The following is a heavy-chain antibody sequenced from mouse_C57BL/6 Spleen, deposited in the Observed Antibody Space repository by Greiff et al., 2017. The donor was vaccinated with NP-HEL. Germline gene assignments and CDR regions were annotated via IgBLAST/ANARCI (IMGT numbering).Heavy chain of an antibody. CDR3: ARSLTAPYYFDY. CDR1: GYTFTDYN. V-gene: IGHV1-18*01. Sequence: DVKLVESGPELVKPGASVKIPCKASGYTFTDYNMDWVKQSHGKSLEWIGDINPNNGGTIYNQKFKGKATLTVDKSSSTAYMELRSLTSEDTAVYYCARSLTAPYYFDYWGQGTTLTVSS. D-gene: IGHD4-1*01. J-gene: IGHJ2*01. CDR2: INPNNGGT.